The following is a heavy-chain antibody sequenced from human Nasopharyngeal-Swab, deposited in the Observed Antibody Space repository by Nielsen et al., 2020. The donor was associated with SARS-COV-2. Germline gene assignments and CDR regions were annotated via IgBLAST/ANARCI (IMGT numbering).Heavy chain of an antibody. D-gene: IGHD2-2*01. J-gene: IGHJ4*02. CDR3: ARSRRGAFDY. CDR2: ISHNGNA. V-gene: IGHV4-4*02. CDR1: GGSISSSYW. Sequence: GSLRLSCAVSGGSISSSYWWSWVRQPPGKGLEWIGEISHNGNANYHPSLKSRVTIALDESRNQFSLNLNPVTAADTAVYYCARSRRGAFDYWGQGTLVTVSS.